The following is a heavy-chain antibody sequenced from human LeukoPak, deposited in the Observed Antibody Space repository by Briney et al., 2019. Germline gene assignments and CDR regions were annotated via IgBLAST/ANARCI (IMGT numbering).Heavy chain of an antibody. CDR2: IIPILGIA. J-gene: IGHJ6*03. D-gene: IGHD1-26*01. V-gene: IGHV1-69*02. CDR3: ARSLGATTGYYYYYYMDV. CDR1: GGTFSSYT. Sequence: SVKVSCKASGGTFSSYTISWVRQAPGQGLEWMGWIIPILGIANYAQKFQGRVTITADKSTSTAYMELSSLRSEDTAVYYCARSLGATTGYYYYYYMDVWGKGTTVTVSS.